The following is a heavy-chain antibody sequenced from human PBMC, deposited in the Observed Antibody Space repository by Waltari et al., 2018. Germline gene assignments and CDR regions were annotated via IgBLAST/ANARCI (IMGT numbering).Heavy chain of an antibody. V-gene: IGHV4-38-2*01. CDR3: ARLSSTGPIFDY. D-gene: IGHD3-10*01. Sequence: QVQLQESGPGLVKPSETLSLTCAVSGYSISSGYYWGWIRQPPGKGLEWIGSIYHSGSTYYTPSLKSRVTISVDTSKNQFSLKLSSVTAADTAVYYCARLSSTGPIFDYWGQGTLVTVSS. J-gene: IGHJ4*02. CDR2: IYHSGST. CDR1: GYSISSGYY.